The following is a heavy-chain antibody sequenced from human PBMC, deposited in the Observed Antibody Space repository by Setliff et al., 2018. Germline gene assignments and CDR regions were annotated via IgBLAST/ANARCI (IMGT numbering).Heavy chain of an antibody. D-gene: IGHD6-19*01. V-gene: IGHV3-23*01. CDR2: ISGSGYNT. J-gene: IGHJ4*02. Sequence: GGSLRLSCAASGFTFSSYAMIWVRQAPGKGLEWVSAISGSGYNTYYADSVKGRFTISRDNSRITLNLQMNSLRAEDTAVYYCAAKRGDSSGWPYYFDYWGQGTLVTVSS. CDR1: GFTFSSYA. CDR3: AAKRGDSSGWPYYFDY.